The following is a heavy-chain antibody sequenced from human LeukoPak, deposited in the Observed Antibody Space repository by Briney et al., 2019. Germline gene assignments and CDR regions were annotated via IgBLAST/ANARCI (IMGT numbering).Heavy chain of an antibody. Sequence: ASVKVSCKASGYTFTKYVVHWVRQAPGQRPEWMGWINAGNGDTKYSQNFQDRVTITRDTSANTAYMELSSLTSEDTAVYYCARGVFPSGYASGYFDYWGQGTLVTVSS. J-gene: IGHJ4*02. CDR1: GYTFTKYV. CDR2: INAGNGDT. D-gene: IGHD3-22*01. V-gene: IGHV1-3*01. CDR3: ARGVFPSGYASGYFDY.